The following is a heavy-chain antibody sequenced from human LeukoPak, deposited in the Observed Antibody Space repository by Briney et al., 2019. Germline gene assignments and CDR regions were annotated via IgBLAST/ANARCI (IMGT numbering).Heavy chain of an antibody. Sequence: QTGGSLRLSCAASGCTFSSHWMSWVRQAPGKRLERVANIKQDGSEKYYVDSVKGRFTISRDNAKNSLYLQMNSLRAEDTAVYYCARSHDILTGYYGPLFDYWGQGTLVTVSS. D-gene: IGHD3-9*01. CDR2: IKQDGSEK. CDR1: GCTFSSHW. J-gene: IGHJ4*02. CDR3: ARSHDILTGYYGPLFDY. V-gene: IGHV3-7*01.